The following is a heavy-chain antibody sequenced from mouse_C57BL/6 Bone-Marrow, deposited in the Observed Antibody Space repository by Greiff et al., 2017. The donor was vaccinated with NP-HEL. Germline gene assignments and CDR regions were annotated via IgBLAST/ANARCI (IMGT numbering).Heavy chain of an antibody. J-gene: IGHJ4*01. CDR2: IYPGDGDT. Sequence: QVQLQQSGPELVKPGASVKISCKASGYAFSSSWMNWVKQRPGKGLEWIGRIYPGDGDTNYNGKFKGKATLTADKSSSTAYMQLSSLTSEASAVYFCARSYSSVFPDYAIDYWGQGTSVTVSS. D-gene: IGHD3-2*02. CDR3: ARSYSSVFPDYAIDY. V-gene: IGHV1-82*01. CDR1: GYAFSSSW.